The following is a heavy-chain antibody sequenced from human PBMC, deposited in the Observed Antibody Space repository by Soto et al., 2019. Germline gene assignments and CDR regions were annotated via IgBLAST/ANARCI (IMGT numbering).Heavy chain of an antibody. D-gene: IGHD3-10*01. CDR2: LNDRSTYR. J-gene: IGHJ4*02. CDR1: GLCFSIYN. CDR3: AKDFGPSSYGSEVRY. V-gene: IGHV3-21*01. Sequence: GGSLRVSCTASGLCFSIYNLNWVRPAPGKGLAWASSLNDRSTYRDYADSVNGLCTISRDNAKNCLYLRMNSLTVEDPALYYCAKDFGPSSYGSEVRYWGQGTLVTV.